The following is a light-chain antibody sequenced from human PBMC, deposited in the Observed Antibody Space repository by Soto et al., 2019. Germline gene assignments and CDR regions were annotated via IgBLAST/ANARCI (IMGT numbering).Light chain of an antibody. Sequence: EIVMTQSPSILSGSAGERATLSCRASQSFGSDLAWYQQKPGQGPRLLIYGASTRATGIPATFSGSGSATEFTPTISSLQSQDFAIYYCQQYNKWPLITFGQGTRLEI. CDR3: QQYNKWPLIT. J-gene: IGKJ5*01. CDR2: GAS. CDR1: QSFGSD. V-gene: IGKV3-15*01.